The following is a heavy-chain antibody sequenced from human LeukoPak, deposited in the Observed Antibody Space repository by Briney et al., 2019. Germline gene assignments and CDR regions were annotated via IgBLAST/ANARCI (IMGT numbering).Heavy chain of an antibody. CDR3: ARLQDDYSNLNWFDP. CDR1: GGSISSSSYY. V-gene: IGHV4-39*01. D-gene: IGHD4-11*01. J-gene: IGHJ5*02. Sequence: SETLSLTCTVSGGSISSSSYYWGWIRQPPGKGLEWIGSIYYSGSTYYNPSLKSRVTISVDTSKNQFSLKLSSVTAADTAVYYCARLQDDYSNLNWFDPWGQGILVTVSS. CDR2: IYYSGST.